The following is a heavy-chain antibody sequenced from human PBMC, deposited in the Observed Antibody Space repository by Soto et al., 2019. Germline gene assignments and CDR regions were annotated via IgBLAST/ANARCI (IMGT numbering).Heavy chain of an antibody. V-gene: IGHV1-69*13. Sequence: SVKVSCKASGYTFSSYGISWVRQAPGQGREWMGGIIPIFGTANYAQKFQGRVTITADESTSTAYMELSSLRSEDTAVYYCARGAAVAGDYYYGMDVWGQGTTVTVSS. CDR3: ARGAAVAGDYYYGMDV. CDR1: GYTFSSYG. D-gene: IGHD6-19*01. J-gene: IGHJ6*02. CDR2: IIPIFGTA.